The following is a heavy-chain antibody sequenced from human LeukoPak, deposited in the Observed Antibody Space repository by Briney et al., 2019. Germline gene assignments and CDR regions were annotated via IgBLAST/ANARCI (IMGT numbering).Heavy chain of an antibody. V-gene: IGHV3-21*01. CDR2: ISTGSSYI. J-gene: IGHJ3*02. CDR1: GFIFSSYS. Sequence: GGSLRLSCASSGFIFSSYSMNWVRQAPGKGLEWVSSISTGSSYIFYADSVKGRFTISRDNAKNSLYLQMNSLRAEDTAVYYCARGYCSGGSCYLNAFDIWGQGTMVTVSS. D-gene: IGHD2-15*01. CDR3: ARGYCSGGSCYLNAFDI.